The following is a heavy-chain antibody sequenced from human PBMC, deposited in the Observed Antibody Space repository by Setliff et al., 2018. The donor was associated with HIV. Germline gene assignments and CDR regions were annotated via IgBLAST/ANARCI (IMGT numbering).Heavy chain of an antibody. Sequence: HPGGSLRLSCAASGFTFSNYAMTWVRQAPGKGLEWVSTIINSGGTTYYADSVKGRFTISRDNSKNTMYLQMNSLRDEDTAVYFCAKDIQCSGGSCKHFDFWGQGTRVTVSS. V-gene: IGHV3-23*01. CDR3: AKDIQCSGGSCKHFDF. J-gene: IGHJ4*02. CDR1: GFTFSNYA. D-gene: IGHD2-15*01. CDR2: IINSGGTT.